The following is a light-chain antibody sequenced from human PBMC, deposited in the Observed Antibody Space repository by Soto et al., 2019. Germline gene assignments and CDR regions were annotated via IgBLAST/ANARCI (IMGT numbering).Light chain of an antibody. J-gene: IGKJ4*01. V-gene: IGKV3-20*01. CDR1: QSFRNNY. CDR3: QQYDSTPGFT. CDR2: GVS. Sequence: EVVLTQSPGTLSLSPEERATLSCRASQSFRNNYLAWYQQRPGQAPRLLIYGVSRRASGIPDRFSGSGSEADFTLTISRLEPEDSGVYYCQQYDSTPGFTFGGGTKVEIK.